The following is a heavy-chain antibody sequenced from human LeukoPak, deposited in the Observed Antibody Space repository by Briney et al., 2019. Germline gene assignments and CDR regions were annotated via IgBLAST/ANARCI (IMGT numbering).Heavy chain of an antibody. CDR3: AKGKGTGSYYYFDY. Sequence: PCKASGGTFSNYAMSWVRQAPGEGLEWVSAISNSGGTIHYADSVKGRFTISRDNSKNTLYLQMNSLTAEDTAVYHCAKGKGTGSYYYFDYWGQGTLVIVSS. CDR2: ISNSGGTI. CDR1: GGTFSNYA. D-gene: IGHD1-26*01. J-gene: IGHJ4*02. V-gene: IGHV3-23*01.